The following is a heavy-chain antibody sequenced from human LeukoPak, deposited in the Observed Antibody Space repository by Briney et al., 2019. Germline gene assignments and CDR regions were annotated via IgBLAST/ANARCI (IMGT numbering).Heavy chain of an antibody. D-gene: IGHD6-13*01. CDR3: ARVGGAVAGLYYYGMDV. V-gene: IGHV1-2*02. CDR1: GYTFTDYY. Sequence: GASVKVSCKASGYTFTDYYIHWVRQAPGQGLEWMGWINPNSGGTNFAQIFRDGVTMTRDTSISTAYMELRRLTSDDTAVYYCARVGGAVAGLYYYGMDVWGQGTTVTVSS. CDR2: INPNSGGT. J-gene: IGHJ6*02.